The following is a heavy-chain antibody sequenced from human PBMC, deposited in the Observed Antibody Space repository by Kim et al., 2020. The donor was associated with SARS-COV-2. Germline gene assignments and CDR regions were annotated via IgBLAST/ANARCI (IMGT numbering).Heavy chain of an antibody. J-gene: IGHJ3*02. V-gene: IGHV4-59*01. Sequence: NYTPTLKRRVTISVDTSKNQFSLKLTAVTAADTAVYYCARADQWRAFDIWGQGTLVTVSS. D-gene: IGHD6-19*01. CDR3: ARADQWRAFDI.